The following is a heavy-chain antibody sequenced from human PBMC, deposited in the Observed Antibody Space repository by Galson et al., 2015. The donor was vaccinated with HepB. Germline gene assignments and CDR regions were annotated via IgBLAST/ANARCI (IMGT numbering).Heavy chain of an antibody. V-gene: IGHV4-34*01. Sequence: ETLSLTCAVYGGSFSGYYWSWIRQPPGKGLEWIGEINRSGSTNYNPSLKSRVTISVDTSKNQFSLKLSSVTAADTAVYYCARYCSGGSCYASDYWGQGTLVTVSS. J-gene: IGHJ4*02. CDR2: INRSGST. D-gene: IGHD2-15*01. CDR1: GGSFSGYY. CDR3: ARYCSGGSCYASDY.